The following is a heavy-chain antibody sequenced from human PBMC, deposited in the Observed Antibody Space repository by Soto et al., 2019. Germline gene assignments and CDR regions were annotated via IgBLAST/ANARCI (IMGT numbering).Heavy chain of an antibody. V-gene: IGHV3-30-3*01. J-gene: IGHJ4*02. Sequence: LRLSCAASGFTFSSYAMHWVRQAPGKGLEWVAVISYDGSNKYYADSVKGRFTISRDNSKNTLYLQMNSLRAEDTAVYYCARGFSGIAAAGFDYWGQGTLVTVSS. D-gene: IGHD6-13*01. CDR3: ARGFSGIAAAGFDY. CDR2: ISYDGSNK. CDR1: GFTFSSYA.